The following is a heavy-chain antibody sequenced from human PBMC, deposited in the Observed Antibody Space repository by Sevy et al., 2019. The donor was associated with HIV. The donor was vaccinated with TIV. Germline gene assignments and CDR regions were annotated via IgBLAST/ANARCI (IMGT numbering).Heavy chain of an antibody. D-gene: IGHD4-17*01. CDR1: GGSISSGDYY. CDR2: IYYSGST. V-gene: IGHV4-30-4*01. Sequence: SKTLSLTCTVSGGSISSGDYYWSWIRQPPGKGLEWIGCIYYSGSTYYNPSLKSRVTMSVDTSKNNFSLKLTSVTAADTAVYFCARWSYGDYVTYFDYWGQGTLVTVSS. J-gene: IGHJ4*02. CDR3: ARWSYGDYVTYFDY.